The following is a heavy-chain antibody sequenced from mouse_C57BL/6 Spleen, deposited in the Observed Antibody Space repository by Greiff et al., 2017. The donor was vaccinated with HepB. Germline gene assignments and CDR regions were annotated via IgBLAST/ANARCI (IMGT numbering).Heavy chain of an antibody. Sequence: QVQLQQPGAELVKPGASVKLSCKASGYTFTSYWMHWVKQRPGRGLEWIGRIDPNSGGTKYNEKFKSKATLTVDKPSSTAYMQLSSLTSEDSAVYYCASSVITTVIPLGYFDVWGTGTTVTVSS. CDR3: ASSVITTVIPLGYFDV. D-gene: IGHD1-1*01. J-gene: IGHJ1*03. CDR1: GYTFTSYW. CDR2: IDPNSGGT. V-gene: IGHV1-72*01.